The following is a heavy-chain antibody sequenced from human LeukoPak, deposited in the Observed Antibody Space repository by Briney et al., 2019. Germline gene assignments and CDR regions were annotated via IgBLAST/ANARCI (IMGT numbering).Heavy chain of an antibody. CDR3: AREPGFDSSGYLNWFDP. V-gene: IGHV4-39*07. D-gene: IGHD3-22*01. CDR2: IIYSGNT. J-gene: IGHJ5*02. CDR1: GGSISSTSYY. Sequence: SETLSLTCTASGGSISSTSYYWGWVRQPPGRGLEWIGGIIYSGNTKYNPSLKSRVTISVDTSKNQLSLKLSSVTAADTAVYYCAREPGFDSSGYLNWFDPWGQGTLVTVSS.